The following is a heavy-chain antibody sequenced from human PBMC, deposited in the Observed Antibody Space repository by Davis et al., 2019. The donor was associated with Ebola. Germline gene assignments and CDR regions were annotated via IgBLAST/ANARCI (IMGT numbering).Heavy chain of an antibody. Sequence: PSETLSLTCTVSGGSISSHYWSWIRQPAGKGLEWIGRIYTSGRTNYNPPLKSRVTMSVDTSKNQFSLRLRSVTAADTAVYYCVRDGCPGGSCYCGDYWGQGTLVTVSS. CDR2: IYTSGRT. D-gene: IGHD2-15*01. J-gene: IGHJ4*02. CDR3: VRDGCPGGSCYCGDY. V-gene: IGHV4-4*07. CDR1: GGSISSHY.